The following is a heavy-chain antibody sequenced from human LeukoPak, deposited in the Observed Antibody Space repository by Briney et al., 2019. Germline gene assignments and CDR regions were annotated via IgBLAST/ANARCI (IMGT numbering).Heavy chain of an antibody. Sequence: ASVKVSCKASGGTFSSYAISWVRQPPGQGLEWMGRIIPILGIANYAQKFQGRVTITADKSTSTAYMELSSLRSEDTAVYYCASLDTAMGDYYYGMDVWGQGTTVTVSS. CDR1: GGTFSSYA. J-gene: IGHJ6*02. D-gene: IGHD5-18*01. CDR2: IIPILGIA. CDR3: ASLDTAMGDYYYGMDV. V-gene: IGHV1-69*04.